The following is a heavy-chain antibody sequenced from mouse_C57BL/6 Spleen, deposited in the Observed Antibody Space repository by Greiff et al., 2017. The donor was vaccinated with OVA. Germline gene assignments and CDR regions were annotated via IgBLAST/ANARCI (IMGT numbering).Heavy chain of an antibody. Sequence: QVQLQQSGAELVRPGASVKLSCKASGYTFTDYYINWVKQRPGQGLEWIARIYPGSGNTYYNEKFKGKATLTAEKSSSTAYMQLSSLTSEDSAVYFCARSVTGTYFDYWGQGTTLTVSS. D-gene: IGHD4-1*01. J-gene: IGHJ2*01. V-gene: IGHV1-76*01. CDR2: IYPGSGNT. CDR1: GYTFTDYY. CDR3: ARSVTGTYFDY.